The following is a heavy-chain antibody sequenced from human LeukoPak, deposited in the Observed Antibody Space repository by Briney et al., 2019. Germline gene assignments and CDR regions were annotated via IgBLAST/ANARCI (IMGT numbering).Heavy chain of an antibody. V-gene: IGHV3-23*01. Sequence: PGGSLRLSCAASGFTFSSYSMNWVRQAPGKGLEWVSGIGGSGEMTNYADSVKGRFTISRDNSKNTLYLQMNSLRPEDTALYYCARGSAVTSFEGRHWGQGTLVTVSS. D-gene: IGHD4-17*01. CDR1: GFTFSSYS. J-gene: IGHJ4*02. CDR2: IGGSGEMT. CDR3: ARGSAVTSFEGRH.